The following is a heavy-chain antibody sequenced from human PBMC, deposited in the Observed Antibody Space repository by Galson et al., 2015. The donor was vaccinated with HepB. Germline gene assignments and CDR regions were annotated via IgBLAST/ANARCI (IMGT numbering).Heavy chain of an antibody. J-gene: IGHJ4*02. Sequence: SLRLSCAASGFTFSSYAMHWVRQAPGKGLEWLTLISYDGSSKYYADSVKGRFTISRDNSENTLYLQMNSLRAEDTAVYYCSRGTSKFTLTTVGDYWGQGTLVSVSS. CDR3: SRGTSKFTLTTVGDY. D-gene: IGHD4-17*01. CDR2: ISYDGSSK. CDR1: GFTFSSYA. V-gene: IGHV3-30-3*01.